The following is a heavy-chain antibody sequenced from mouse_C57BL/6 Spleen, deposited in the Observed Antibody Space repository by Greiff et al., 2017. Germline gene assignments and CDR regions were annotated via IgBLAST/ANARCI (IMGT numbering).Heavy chain of an antibody. CDR3: ARDHYGSSPFAY. CDR2: ISYSGST. J-gene: IGHJ3*01. Sequence: EVQLVESGPGMVKPSQSLSLTCTVTGYSITSGYDWHWIRHFPGNKLEWMGYISYSGSTNYNPYLKSRISITHDTSKNPFFLKLNSVTTEDTATYYCARDHYGSSPFAYWGQGTLVTVSA. V-gene: IGHV3-1*01. D-gene: IGHD1-1*01. CDR1: GYSITSGYD.